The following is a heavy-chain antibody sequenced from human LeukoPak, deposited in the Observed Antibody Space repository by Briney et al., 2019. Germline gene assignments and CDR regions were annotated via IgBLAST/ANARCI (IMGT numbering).Heavy chain of an antibody. V-gene: IGHV4-59*11. CDR1: GGSISSHY. CDR2: IYYSGST. CDR3: ARDLLSNAFDI. J-gene: IGHJ3*02. D-gene: IGHD1-26*01. Sequence: PSETLSLTCTVSGGSISSHYWSWIRQPPGKGLEWIGYIYYSGSTNYNPSLKSRVTISVDTSKNQFSLKLSSVTAADTAVYYCARDLLSNAFDIWGQGTMVTVSS.